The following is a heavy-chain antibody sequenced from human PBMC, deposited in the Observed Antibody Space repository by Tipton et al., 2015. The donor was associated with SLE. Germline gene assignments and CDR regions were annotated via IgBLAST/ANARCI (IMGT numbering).Heavy chain of an antibody. CDR3: ARGGTNWGPFDY. CDR1: GFTVSYNY. Sequence: GSLRLSCAASGFTVSYNYMNWVRQAPGKGLEWVSLIYSDNNTYYADSVKGRFTISRDNSKNTLYLQLNSLRAEDTAVYYCARGGTNWGPFDYWGQGTLVTVSS. J-gene: IGHJ4*02. V-gene: IGHV3-66*02. D-gene: IGHD7-27*01. CDR2: IYSDNNT.